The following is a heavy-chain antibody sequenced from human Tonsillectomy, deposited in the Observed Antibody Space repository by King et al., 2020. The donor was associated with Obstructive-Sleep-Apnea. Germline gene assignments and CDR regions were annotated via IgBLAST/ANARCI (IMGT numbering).Heavy chain of an antibody. CDR1: GFTVSSNY. Sequence: QLVQSGGGLVQPGGSLGLSCAASGFTVSSNYMSWVRQAPGKGLEWVSCIYSGGSTYYADSVKGRFTISRDNSKNTRYLPMNSLRAEDKAVYSCARDYPRFGEGDVWGQGTTVTVSS. CDR2: IYSGGST. J-gene: IGHJ6*02. D-gene: IGHD3-10*01. V-gene: IGHV3-66*01. CDR3: ARDYPRFGEGDV.